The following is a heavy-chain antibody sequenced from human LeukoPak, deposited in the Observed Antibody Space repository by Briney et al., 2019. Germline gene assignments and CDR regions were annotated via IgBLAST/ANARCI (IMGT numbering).Heavy chain of an antibody. CDR1: GYTFTSYY. J-gene: IGHJ6*03. CDR2: INPSSGSK. CDR3: ARAGFGDSVDYMDV. V-gene: IGHV1-46*01. D-gene: IGHD3-16*01. Sequence: GASVKDSCKSSGYTFTSYYMHWLRQARGQGLEWMGIINPSSGSKCYAQKFYGRPTMTRDMSTSEVYMEVSSLRSDDAAVYYCARAGFGDSVDYMDVWGKGTTVTVSS.